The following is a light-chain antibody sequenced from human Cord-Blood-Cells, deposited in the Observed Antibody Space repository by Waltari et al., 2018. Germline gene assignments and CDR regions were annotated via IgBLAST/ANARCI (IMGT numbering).Light chain of an antibody. V-gene: IGLV2-11*01. J-gene: IGLJ1*01. CDR3: CSYAGSYTYV. CDR1: SSDVGGYNY. Sequence: QSALTQPRSVSGSPGQSVTISCTGTSSDVGGYNYVSWYQQHPGKAPKLMIYDVSKRPSGVPDRFSGSKSGNAASLTISGLHAEDEAEYYCCSYAGSYTYVFGTGTKVTVL. CDR2: DVS.